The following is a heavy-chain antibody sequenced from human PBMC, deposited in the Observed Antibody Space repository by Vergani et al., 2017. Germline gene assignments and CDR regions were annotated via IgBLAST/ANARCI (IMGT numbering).Heavy chain of an antibody. CDR3: ARGCFFFGLYDSSGYYYDY. Sequence: QVQLQESGPGLVKPSETLSLTCTVSGGSISSYYWSWIRQPPGKGLEWIGYIYYSGSTNYNPSLKSRVTISVDTSKNQFSLKLSSVTAADTAVYYCARGCFFFGLYDSSGYYYDYWGQGTLVTVSS. CDR2: IYYSGST. CDR1: GGSISSYY. J-gene: IGHJ4*02. D-gene: IGHD3-22*01. V-gene: IGHV4-59*12.